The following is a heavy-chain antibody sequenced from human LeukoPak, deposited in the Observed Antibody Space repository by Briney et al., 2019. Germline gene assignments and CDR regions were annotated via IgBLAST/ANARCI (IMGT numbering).Heavy chain of an antibody. D-gene: IGHD2/OR15-2a*01. J-gene: IGHJ4*02. V-gene: IGHV3-74*01. CDR1: GFTFSSYW. Sequence: GGSLRLSCAASGFTFSSYWMHWVRQAPGKGLVWVSRISTDGRSTSYADSVKGRFTISRDNARNTLYLQMNSLRAEDTAVYYCLRDVIRRGQGTVVTVSS. CDR2: ISTDGRST. CDR3: LRDVIR.